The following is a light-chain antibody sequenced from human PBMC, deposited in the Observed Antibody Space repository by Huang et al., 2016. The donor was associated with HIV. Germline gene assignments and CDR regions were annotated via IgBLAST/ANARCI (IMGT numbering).Light chain of an antibody. J-gene: IGKJ1*01. CDR2: GAS. V-gene: IGKV3D-15*01. Sequence: EMVMTQSPGTLSVSPGESAVLSCRASQTINNNVAWYQQKPGQTPRLLIYGASARATGIPVRFRGSGSGTNFTLTISSLESEDVAVYYCQHYNNWPPWTFGQGTRVEVK. CDR1: QTINNN. CDR3: QHYNNWPPWT.